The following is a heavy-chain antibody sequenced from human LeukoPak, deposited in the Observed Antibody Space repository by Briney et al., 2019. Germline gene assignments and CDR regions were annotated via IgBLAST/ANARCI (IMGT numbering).Heavy chain of an antibody. CDR3: ARGGTSGYFVYDAFDI. CDR2: IYYSGST. Sequence: PSETLSLTCTVSGGSISSYYWSWIRQPPGKGLEWIGYIYYSGSTNYNPSLKSRVTISVDTSKNQFSLKLSSVTDADTAVYYCARGGTSGYFVYDAFDIWGQGTMVTVSS. D-gene: IGHD3-9*01. J-gene: IGHJ3*02. V-gene: IGHV4-59*01. CDR1: GGSISSYY.